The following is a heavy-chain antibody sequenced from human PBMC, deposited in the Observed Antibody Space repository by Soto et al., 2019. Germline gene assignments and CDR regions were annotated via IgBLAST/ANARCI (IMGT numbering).Heavy chain of an antibody. J-gene: IGHJ4*02. D-gene: IGHD6-13*01. V-gene: IGHV4-34*01. CDR3: ARRGHIAAAGTVSDY. CDR1: GGSFSGYY. CDR2: INHSGST. Sequence: QVQLQQWGAGRLKPSETLSLTCAVYGGSFSGYYWSWIRQPPGKGLEWIGEINHSGSTNYNPSLKSRVTISVDTSKNQFSLKLSSVTAADTAVYYCARRGHIAAAGTVSDYWGQGTLVTVSS.